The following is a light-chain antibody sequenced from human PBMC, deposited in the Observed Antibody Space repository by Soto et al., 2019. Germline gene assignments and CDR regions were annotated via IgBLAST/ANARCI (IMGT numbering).Light chain of an antibody. CDR2: KAS. CDR1: QSISSW. CDR3: QQYNNNWT. Sequence: DIQMTQSPSTLSASVGDRVTITCRASQSISSWLAWYQQKPGKAPKLLIYKASNLESGVPSRFSGSGSGTEFTLTISSLQPDDSATYYCQQYNNNWTLGQGTKVDIK. V-gene: IGKV1-5*03. J-gene: IGKJ1*01.